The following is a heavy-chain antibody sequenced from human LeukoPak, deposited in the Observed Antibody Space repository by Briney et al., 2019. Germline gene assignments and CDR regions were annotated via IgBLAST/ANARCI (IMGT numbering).Heavy chain of an antibody. J-gene: IGHJ4*02. V-gene: IGHV3-74*01. CDR3: ASPETGGFFDY. CDR1: GFTFSSHW. CDR2: INGDGSCT. Sequence: GGSLRLSCVASGFTFSSHWVHWVRQVPGKGLVWVSRINGDGSCTNYADSVKGRFTISRDNAKNTLYLQMNSLTIEDTAVYYCASPETGGFFDYWGQGTLVTVAS. D-gene: IGHD7-27*01.